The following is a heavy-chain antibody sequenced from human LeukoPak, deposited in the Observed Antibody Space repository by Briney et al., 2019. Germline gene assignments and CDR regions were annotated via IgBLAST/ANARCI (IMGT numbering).Heavy chain of an antibody. J-gene: IGHJ4*02. V-gene: IGHV5-10-1*01. CDR3: ATSTPGYSSGWSNY. CDR2: IDPSDSYT. Sequence: GESLKISCKGSGYSFTSYWISWVRQMPGKGLEWMGNIDPSDSYTNYSPSFQGHVTISADKSINTAYLQWSSLKASATAMYYCATSTPGYSSGWSNYWGQGTLVTVSS. CDR1: GYSFTSYW. D-gene: IGHD6-19*01.